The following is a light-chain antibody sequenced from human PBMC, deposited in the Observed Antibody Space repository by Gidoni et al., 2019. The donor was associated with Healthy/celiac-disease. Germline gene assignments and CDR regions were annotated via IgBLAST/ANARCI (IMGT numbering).Light chain of an antibody. CDR2: EGS. CDR1: SSDVGSYNL. J-gene: IGLJ2*01. V-gene: IGLV2-23*03. CDR3: CSYAGSSTFL. Sequence: QSALTQPASVSGSPGQSITISCTGTSSDVGSYNLVSWYQQHPGKAPNLMIYEGSKRPSGVSNRFSCSKSGNTASLTISGLQAEDEADYYCCSYAGSSTFLFGGGTKLTVL.